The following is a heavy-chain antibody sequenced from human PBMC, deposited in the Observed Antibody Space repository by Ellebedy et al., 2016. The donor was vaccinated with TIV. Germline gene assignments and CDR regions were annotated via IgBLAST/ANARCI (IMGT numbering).Heavy chain of an antibody. D-gene: IGHD5-18*01. J-gene: IGHJ4*02. CDR1: GGSVSSGSYY. V-gene: IGHV4-61*01. CDR2: IYYSGST. Sequence: SETLSLXXTVSGGSVSSGSYYWSWIRQPPGKGLEWIGYIYYSGSTNYNPSLKSRVTLSVDTSKNQFSLKLSSVTAADTAVYYCARERVDTAMVIGYWGQGTLVTVSS. CDR3: ARERVDTAMVIGY.